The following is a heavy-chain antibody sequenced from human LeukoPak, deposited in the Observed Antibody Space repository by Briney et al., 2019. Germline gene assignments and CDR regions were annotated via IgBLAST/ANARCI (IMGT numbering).Heavy chain of an antibody. V-gene: IGHV4-39*07. CDR2: IYYSGST. CDR3: AREREGGYSYGPDYFDY. J-gene: IGHJ4*02. CDR1: GGSISSSSYY. D-gene: IGHD5-18*01. Sequence: SETLSLTCTVSGGSISSSSYYWGWIRQPPGKGLEWIGSIYYSGSTYYNPSLKSRVTISVDTSKNQFSLKLSSVTAADTAVYYCAREREGGYSYGPDYFDYWGQGTLVTVSS.